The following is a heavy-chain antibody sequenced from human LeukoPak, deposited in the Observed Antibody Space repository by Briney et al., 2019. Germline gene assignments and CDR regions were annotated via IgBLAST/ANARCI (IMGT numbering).Heavy chain of an antibody. Sequence: SETLSLTCTVSVGSISGYYWSWIRQPPGKGLEWIGYIYSSGSTTYNSSLKSRVTISVDTSKNQFSLKLSSVTAADAAVYYCARRAVAENYFDYWGQGTLVTVSS. CDR1: VGSISGYY. CDR2: IYSSGST. D-gene: IGHD6-19*01. J-gene: IGHJ4*02. V-gene: IGHV4-4*09. CDR3: ARRAVAENYFDY.